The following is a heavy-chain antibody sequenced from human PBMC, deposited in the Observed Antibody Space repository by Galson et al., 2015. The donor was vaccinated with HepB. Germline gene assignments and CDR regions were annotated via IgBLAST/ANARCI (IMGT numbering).Heavy chain of an antibody. V-gene: IGHV1-24*01. CDR1: GYTLTELS. D-gene: IGHD6-13*01. CDR2: FDPEDGET. CDR3: ATVGYSSSWYDLYGMDV. J-gene: IGHJ6*02. Sequence: SVKVSCKVSGYTLTELSMHWVRQAPGKGLEWMGGFDPEDGETIYAQKFQGRVTMTEDTSTDTAYMELSNLRSEDTAVYYCATVGYSSSWYDLYGMDVWGQGTTVTVSS.